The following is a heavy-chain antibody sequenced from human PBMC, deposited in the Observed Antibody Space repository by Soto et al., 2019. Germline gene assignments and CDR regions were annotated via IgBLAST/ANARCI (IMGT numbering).Heavy chain of an antibody. V-gene: IGHV4-39*07. CDR2: INYSENT. Sequence: SETLSLTCTVSGGSISSGGYYWSWIRQHPGKGLEWIGDINYSENTYYNPSLKSRVTISGDTSKNQFSLKLSSVTAADTAVYYCARGAHDILTAALWYFDLWGRGTLVT. CDR3: ARGAHDILTAALWYFDL. CDR1: GGSISSGGYY. D-gene: IGHD3-9*01. J-gene: IGHJ2*01.